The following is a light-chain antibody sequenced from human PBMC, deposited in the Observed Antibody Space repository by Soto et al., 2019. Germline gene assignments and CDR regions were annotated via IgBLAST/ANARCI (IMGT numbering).Light chain of an antibody. CDR2: EAS. CDR3: SSYTSSSTPYVV. J-gene: IGLJ2*01. V-gene: IGLV2-14*01. CDR1: SSDVGGYNY. Sequence: QSALTQPASVSGSPGQSITIYCTGTSSDVGGYNYVSWYQQHPGKAPKLMIYEASNRPSGVSNRFSGSKSGNTASLTISGLQAEDEADHYCSSYTSSSTPYVVFGGGTKLTVL.